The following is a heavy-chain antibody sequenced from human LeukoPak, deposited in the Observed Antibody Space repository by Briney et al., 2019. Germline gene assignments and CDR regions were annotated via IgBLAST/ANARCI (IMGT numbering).Heavy chain of an antibody. CDR1: GFTFSSNY. D-gene: IGHD2-2*02. CDR3: AIGSHTAFDY. CDR2: LHSGGNT. V-gene: IGHV3-53*01. Sequence: GGSLRLSCASCGFTFSSNYMSWVRQAPGKGLEWVSVLHSGGNTNYADSVKGRFTISRDNSKNTVYLQMNSLRAEDTSVYYCAIGSHTAFDYWGQGTLVTVSS. J-gene: IGHJ4*02.